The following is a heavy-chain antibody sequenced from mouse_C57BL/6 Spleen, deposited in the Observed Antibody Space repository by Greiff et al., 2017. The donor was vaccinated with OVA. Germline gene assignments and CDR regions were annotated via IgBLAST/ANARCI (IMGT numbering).Heavy chain of an antibody. V-gene: IGHV1-80*01. CDR1: GYAFTSYW. CDR2: IYPGDGDT. CDR3: ARRGYYGIDY. Sequence: QVQLQQSGAELVKPGASVKLSCKASGYAFTSYWMNWVKQRPGQGLEWIGQIYPGDGDTNYNGKFKGKATLTADKSSSTAYMQLRSLTSEDAAVYVCARRGYYGIDYWGQGTTLTVSA. D-gene: IGHD1-1*01. J-gene: IGHJ2*01.